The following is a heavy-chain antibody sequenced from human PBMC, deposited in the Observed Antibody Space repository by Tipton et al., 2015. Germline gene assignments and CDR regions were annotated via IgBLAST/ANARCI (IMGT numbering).Heavy chain of an antibody. J-gene: IGHJ6*02. CDR1: GFTFSIYS. CDR2: ISSSSSYI. Sequence: SLRLSCAASGFTFSIYSMNWVRQAPGKGLEWVSSISSSSSYIYYADSVKGRFTISRDNAKNSLYLQMNSLRAEDTAVYYCARSRGRAHTDGMDVWGQGTTVTVSS. V-gene: IGHV3-21*01. D-gene: IGHD3-10*01. CDR3: ARSRGRAHTDGMDV.